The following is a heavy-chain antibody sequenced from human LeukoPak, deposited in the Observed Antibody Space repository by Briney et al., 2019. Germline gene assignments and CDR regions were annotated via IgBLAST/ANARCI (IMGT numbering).Heavy chain of an antibody. V-gene: IGHV3-21*01. J-gene: IGHJ4*02. D-gene: IGHD2-8*01. Sequence: GGSLRLSCAAPGFTFSSYSMNWVRQAPGEGLEWVSSISSTSIYKYYADSVKGRFTISRDNAKDSLFLQMNSLRAEDTAIYYCARDPRIYCTNGICRDDYFDNWGQGTLVTVSS. CDR1: GFTFSSYS. CDR3: ARDPRIYCTNGICRDDYFDN. CDR2: ISSTSIYK.